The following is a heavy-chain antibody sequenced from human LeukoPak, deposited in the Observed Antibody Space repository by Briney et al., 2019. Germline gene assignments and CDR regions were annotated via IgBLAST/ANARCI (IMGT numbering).Heavy chain of an antibody. J-gene: IGHJ3*02. CDR3: AKDILAEGATGAFDI. D-gene: IGHD1-26*01. V-gene: IGHV3-9*01. CDR1: GFTFDDCA. Sequence: GRSLRLSCAASGFTFDDCAMHWVRQAPGKGLEWVSGISWNSGSIGYADSAKGRFTISRDNAKNSLYLQMNSLRAEDTALYYCAKDILAEGATGAFDIWGQGTMVTVSS. CDR2: ISWNSGSI.